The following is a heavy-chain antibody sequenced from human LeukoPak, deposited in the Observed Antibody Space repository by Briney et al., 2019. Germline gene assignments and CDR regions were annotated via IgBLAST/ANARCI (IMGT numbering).Heavy chain of an antibody. CDR1: GFTFSTYA. V-gene: IGHV3-30*14. CDR2: FSYDGSTQ. J-gene: IGHJ4*02. D-gene: IGHD5-18*01. Sequence: GGSLRLSCAGSGFTFSTYAMHWVRQAPGKGLEWVALFSYDGSTQRYADSVKGRFTISRDNSKNTLYLQMNSLRAEDTAVYYCAREGYSYGLDYFDYWGQGTLVTVSS. CDR3: AREGYSYGLDYFDY.